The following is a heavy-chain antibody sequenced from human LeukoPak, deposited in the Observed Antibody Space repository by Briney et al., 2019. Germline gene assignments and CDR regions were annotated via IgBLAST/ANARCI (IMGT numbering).Heavy chain of an antibody. V-gene: IGHV3-53*01. CDR3: ASPIVGATTGGY. CDR2: IYSGGST. D-gene: IGHD1-26*01. J-gene: IGHJ4*02. Sequence: GGSLRLSCAASGFTVSSNYMSWVRQAPGKGLEWASVIYSGGSTYYADSVKGRFTISRDNSKNTLYLQMNSLRAEDTAVYYCASPIVGATTGGYWGQGTRLSVSS. CDR1: GFTVSSNY.